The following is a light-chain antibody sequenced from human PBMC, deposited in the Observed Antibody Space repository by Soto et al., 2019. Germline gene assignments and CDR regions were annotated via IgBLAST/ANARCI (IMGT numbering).Light chain of an antibody. CDR3: QHRSNWLA. V-gene: IGKV3-11*01. J-gene: IGKJ4*01. CDR2: DAS. Sequence: EIVLTQSPATLSLSPGERATLSCMASQSVSSYLAWYQQKPGQAPRLLIYDASNRATGIPARFSGSGSGTDFTLTIASLAPEDFAVYYCQHRSNWLAFGGGTKVETK. CDR1: QSVSSY.